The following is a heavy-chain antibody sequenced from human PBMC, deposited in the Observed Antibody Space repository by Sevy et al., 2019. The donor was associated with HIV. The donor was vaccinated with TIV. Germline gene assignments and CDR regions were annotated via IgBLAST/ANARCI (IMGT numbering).Heavy chain of an antibody. V-gene: IGHV4-4*07. CDR1: GGSISLYY. D-gene: IGHD3-16*01. J-gene: IGHJ4*02. CDR2: IYGSGST. Sequence: SETLSLTCTVSGGSISLYYWSWIRQPAGKGLEWIVHIYGSGSTSYNPSLKSPVTMSVDTSQNQISLKLTSVTAADTAVYYCAREAKLGAPLGYWGQGTLVTVSS. CDR3: AREAKLGAPLGY.